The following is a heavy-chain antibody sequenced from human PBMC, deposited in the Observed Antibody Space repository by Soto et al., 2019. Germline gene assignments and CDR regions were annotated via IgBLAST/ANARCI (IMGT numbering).Heavy chain of an antibody. Sequence: QVQLVQSGAEVKKPGSSVKVSCKASGGTFSSYAISWVRQAPGQGLEWMGGIIPIFGTANYAKKFQGRVTITADEATSTAYMEMSSLRSEDTAVYYCARDYPGRGGMDVWGQGTTVTVSS. V-gene: IGHV1-69*12. CDR3: ARDYPGRGGMDV. CDR2: IIPIFGTA. D-gene: IGHD1-1*01. CDR1: GGTFSSYA. J-gene: IGHJ6*02.